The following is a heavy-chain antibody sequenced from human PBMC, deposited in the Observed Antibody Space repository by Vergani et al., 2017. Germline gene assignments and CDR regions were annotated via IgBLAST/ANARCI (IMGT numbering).Heavy chain of an antibody. V-gene: IGHV1-69*18. CDR3: ARDSRWLQFRELYIHDAFDI. Sequence: QVQLVQSGAEVKKPGSSVKVSCKASGGTFSSYAISWVRQAPGQGLEWMGRIIPIFGTANYAQKFQGRVTITADESTSTAYMELSSLRSEDTAVYYCARDSRWLQFRELYIHDAFDIWGQGTMVTVSS. CDR1: GGTFSSYA. CDR2: IIPIFGTA. D-gene: IGHD5-24*01. J-gene: IGHJ3*02.